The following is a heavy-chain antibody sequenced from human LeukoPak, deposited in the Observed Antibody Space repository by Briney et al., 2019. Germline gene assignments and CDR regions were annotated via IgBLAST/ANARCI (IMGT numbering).Heavy chain of an antibody. D-gene: IGHD5-18*01. CDR3: ARSPRYTGYSNYYYYGMDV. Sequence: GGSLRLSCAASGFTFSSYWMHWVRQAPGKGLVWVSRINSGGSSTSYADSVKGRFTISRDNAKNTLYLQMNSLRAEDTAVYYCARSPRYTGYSNYYYYGMDVWGQGTTVTVSS. J-gene: IGHJ6*02. V-gene: IGHV3-74*01. CDR1: GFTFSSYW. CDR2: INSGGSST.